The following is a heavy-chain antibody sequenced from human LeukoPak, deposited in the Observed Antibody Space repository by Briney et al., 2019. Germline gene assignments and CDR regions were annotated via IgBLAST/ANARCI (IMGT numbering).Heavy chain of an antibody. J-gene: IGHJ4*02. CDR3: ASRIAAAGPRFDY. CDR1: GFTFSSYA. Sequence: GGSLRLSCAASGFTFSSYAMSWVRQAPGKGLEWVSAISGSGGSTYYADSVKGRFTISGDNSKNTLYLQMNSLRAEDTAVYYCASRIAAAGPRFDYWGQGTLVTVSS. V-gene: IGHV3-23*01. D-gene: IGHD6-13*01. CDR2: ISGSGGST.